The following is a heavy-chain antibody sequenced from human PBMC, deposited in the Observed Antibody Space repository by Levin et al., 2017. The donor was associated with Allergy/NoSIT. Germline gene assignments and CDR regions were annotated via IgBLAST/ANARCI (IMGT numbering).Heavy chain of an antibody. CDR1: GGTFSSYA. V-gene: IGHV1-69*01. CDR3: ARAPGRKYQLAMAYYYYGMDV. J-gene: IGHJ6*02. Sequence: KISCKASGGTFSSYAISWVRQAPGQGLEWMGGIIPIFGTANYAQKFQGRVTITADESTSTAYMELSSLRSEDTAVYYCARAPGRKYQLAMAYYYYGMDVWGQGTTVTVSS. D-gene: IGHD2-2*01. CDR2: IIPIFGTA.